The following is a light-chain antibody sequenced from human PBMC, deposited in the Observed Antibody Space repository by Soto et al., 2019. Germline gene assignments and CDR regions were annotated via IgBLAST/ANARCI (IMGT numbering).Light chain of an antibody. CDR3: LQDINYPWT. V-gene: IGKV1-6*01. Sequence: IQMTQSPSTLSGAVGDRVTITCRASQTISSWLAWYQQKPGKAPKLLIYAASNLQSGVPPRFSGSGSGTDFTLAISSLQPEDSATYYCLQDINYPWTFGQGTKVGI. J-gene: IGKJ1*01. CDR2: AAS. CDR1: QTISSW.